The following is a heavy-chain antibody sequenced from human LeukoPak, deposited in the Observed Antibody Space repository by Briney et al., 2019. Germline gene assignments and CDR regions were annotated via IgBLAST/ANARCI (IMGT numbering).Heavy chain of an antibody. J-gene: IGHJ4*02. CDR1: GFTFSSYG. Sequence: PGRSLRLSCAASGFTFSSYGMHWVRQAPGKGLEWVAVIWYDGSNKYYADSVKGRFTISRDNSKNTLYLQMNSLRAEDTAVYYCAGTRYSGSYYTDYWGQGTLVTVSS. D-gene: IGHD1-26*01. CDR3: AGTRYSGSYYTDY. CDR2: IWYDGSNK. V-gene: IGHV3-33*01.